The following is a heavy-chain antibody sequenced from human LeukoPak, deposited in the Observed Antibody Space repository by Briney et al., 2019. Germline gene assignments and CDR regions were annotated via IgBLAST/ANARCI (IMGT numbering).Heavy chain of an antibody. V-gene: IGHV3-23*01. J-gene: IGHJ2*01. D-gene: IGHD6-19*01. CDR1: GFIFSNYA. Sequence: PGGSLRLSCAASGFIFSNYAMSWVRQAPGKGLEWVSSINGGGVNTYYPDSVKGRFTISRDNSQNSLYVQMNSLRAEDTAVYYCARSRVSGWYGDWYFDLWGRGTLVTVSS. CDR2: INGGGVNT. CDR3: ARSRVSGWYGDWYFDL.